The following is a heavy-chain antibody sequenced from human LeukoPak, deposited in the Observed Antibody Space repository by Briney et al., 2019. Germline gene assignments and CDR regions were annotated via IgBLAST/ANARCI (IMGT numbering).Heavy chain of an antibody. D-gene: IGHD1-26*01. CDR3: ARVFSGSYLNYHHFDY. V-gene: IGHV3-21*01. J-gene: IGHJ4*02. CDR2: ISSSSSYI. CDR1: EFTLSSYS. Sequence: PGGSLRLSCAASEFTLSSYSMNWVRQAPGKGLEWVSSISSSSSYIYYADSVKGRFTISRDNAKNSLYLQMNSLRAEDTAVYYCARVFSGSYLNYHHFDYWGQGTLVTVSS.